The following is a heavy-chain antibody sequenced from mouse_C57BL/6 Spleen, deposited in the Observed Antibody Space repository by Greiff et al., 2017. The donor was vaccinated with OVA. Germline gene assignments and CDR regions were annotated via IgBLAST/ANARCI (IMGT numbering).Heavy chain of an antibody. Sequence: QVQLQQSGAELARPGASVKLSCKASGYTFTSYGISWVKQRTGQGLEWIGGFYPGSGNIYYNEKFKGKATLTADKSSSTAYMELRSLTSEDSAVYFCARKTTTVDYCAMDYWGQGTSVTVSS. D-gene: IGHD1-1*01. J-gene: IGHJ4*01. CDR1: GYTFTSYG. V-gene: IGHV1-81*01. CDR3: ARKTTTVDYCAMDY. CDR2: FYPGSGNI.